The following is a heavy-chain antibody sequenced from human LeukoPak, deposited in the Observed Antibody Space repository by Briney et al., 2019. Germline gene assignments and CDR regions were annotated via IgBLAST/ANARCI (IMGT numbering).Heavy chain of an antibody. D-gene: IGHD6-19*01. V-gene: IGHV4-34*01. J-gene: IGHJ4*02. Sequence: SENLSLTCAVYGGSFSGYYWSWIRQPPGKGLEWIGEINHSGSTNYNPSLKSRVTISVDTSKNQFSLKLSSVTAADTAVYYCARVGGWYYFDYWGQGTLVTVSS. CDR3: ARVGGWYYFDY. CDR1: GGSFSGYY. CDR2: INHSGST.